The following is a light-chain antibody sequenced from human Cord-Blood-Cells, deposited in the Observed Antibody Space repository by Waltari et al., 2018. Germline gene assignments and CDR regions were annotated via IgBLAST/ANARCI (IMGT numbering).Light chain of an antibody. CDR2: AAS. Sequence: DIQMTQSPSSLSASVGDRVTITCRASQSISSYLNWYQQKPWKAPKLLIYAASSLQSGVPSRLSGSGSGTDFTLTISSLQPEEFATYYCQQSYSTPRTFGQGTKVDIK. CDR3: QQSYSTPRT. V-gene: IGKV1-39*01. J-gene: IGKJ1*01. CDR1: QSISSY.